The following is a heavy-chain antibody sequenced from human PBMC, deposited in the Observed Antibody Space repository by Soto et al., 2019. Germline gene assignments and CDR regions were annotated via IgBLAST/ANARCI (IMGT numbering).Heavy chain of an antibody. CDR3: ARDARNADYDY. J-gene: IGHJ4*02. CDR2: IHSIRSII. Sequence: EVQLVESGGGLVQPGGSLRLSCAVSGFTFSSHAMNWVRQAPGKGLEWVAYIHSIRSIIYYADSVKGRFTISRDNAKNSLYLQMDSLRYEDTAVYYCARDARNADYDYWGQGTLVTVSS. CDR1: GFTFSSHA. V-gene: IGHV3-48*02. D-gene: IGHD3-16*01.